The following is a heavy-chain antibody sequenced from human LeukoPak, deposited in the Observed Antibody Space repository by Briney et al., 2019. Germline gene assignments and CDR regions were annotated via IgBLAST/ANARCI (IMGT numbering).Heavy chain of an antibody. CDR3: VREGEGPLSKDFDY. CDR1: GFTFTDHY. Sequence: GASMKVSCKSFGFTFTDHYIHWVRQAPGQGLERMGYIGPHSTFTSSPQEFQGRVTMTRDTSMTTAYMELTRLTSDDTAVYYCVREGEGPLSKDFDYWGQGTLVTVSS. V-gene: IGHV1-2*02. D-gene: IGHD2/OR15-2a*01. J-gene: IGHJ4*02. CDR2: IGPHSTFT.